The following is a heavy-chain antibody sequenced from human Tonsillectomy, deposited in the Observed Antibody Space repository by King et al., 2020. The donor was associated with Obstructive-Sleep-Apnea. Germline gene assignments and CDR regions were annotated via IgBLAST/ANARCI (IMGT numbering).Heavy chain of an antibody. V-gene: IGHV3-30*04. D-gene: IGHD4-17*01. CDR1: GFTFSTYE. J-gene: IGHJ4*02. Sequence: VQLVESGGGVVQPGRSLRLSCAASGFTFSTYEMHWVRQAPGKGLEWVAVISYDGSDKYYADSVKGRFTISRDNSKNTLSLQMNSLTTEETAVFYCATYGDYPGSSFDYWGQGTLVTVSS. CDR3: ATYGDYPGSSFDY. CDR2: ISYDGSDK.